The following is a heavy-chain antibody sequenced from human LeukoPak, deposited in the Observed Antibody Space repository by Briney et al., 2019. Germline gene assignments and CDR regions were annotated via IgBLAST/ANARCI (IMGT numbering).Heavy chain of an antibody. V-gene: IGHV4-59*08. CDR2: IYYSGTT. CDR1: GGSISSYY. CDR3: ARHGGSYFYY. Sequence: SETLSLTCTVSGGSISSYYWSSIRQAPGKGLEWIGYIYYSGTTKYNPSLMGRVSISVDTSKNQFSLRLSSVAAADTAVYYCARHGGSYFYYWGQGTLVTVSS. J-gene: IGHJ4*02. D-gene: IGHD1-26*01.